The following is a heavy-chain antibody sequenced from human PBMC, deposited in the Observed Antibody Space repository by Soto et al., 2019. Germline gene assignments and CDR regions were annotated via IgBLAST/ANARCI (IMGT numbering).Heavy chain of an antibody. D-gene: IGHD3-10*01. Sequence: QVQLVQSGAEVTEPGASVKLSCKTSGYTFSTYGLSWVRQAPGQGLEWMGWTVATSGSTIYAQKFQGRVTVTTDRSTNTGYLELRSLTSDDTALYYCARVAGYGSGSRHFGNWGQGTLVTVSS. CDR3: ARVAGYGSGSRHFGN. CDR2: TVATSGST. CDR1: GYTFSTYG. V-gene: IGHV1-18*01. J-gene: IGHJ4*02.